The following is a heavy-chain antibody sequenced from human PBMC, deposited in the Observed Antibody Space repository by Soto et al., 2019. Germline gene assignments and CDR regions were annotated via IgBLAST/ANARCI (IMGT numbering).Heavy chain of an antibody. CDR3: ARGEVYWNYYDSSGPVTFDP. CDR2: IYHSGST. Sequence: PSETLSLTCAVSGGSISSSNWWSWVRQPPGKGLEWIGEIYHSGSTNYNPSLKSRVTISVDKSKNQFSLKLSSVTAADTAVYYCARGEVYWNYYDSSGPVTFDPWGQGTLVTVSS. J-gene: IGHJ5*02. CDR1: GGSISSSNW. V-gene: IGHV4-4*02. D-gene: IGHD3-22*01.